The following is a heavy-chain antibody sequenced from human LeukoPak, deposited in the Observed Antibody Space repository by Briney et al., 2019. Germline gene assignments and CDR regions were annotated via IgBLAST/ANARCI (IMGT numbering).Heavy chain of an antibody. D-gene: IGHD1-26*01. J-gene: IGHJ4*02. Sequence: PGGSLRLSCAASGFTVSSDYMSWVRQAPGKGLEWVSVIYSGGSTYYADSVKGRFTISRDSSKNTLFLQMNSLKADDTAVYYCARAKVGVAGFFDYWGQGTLVTVSS. CDR3: ARAKVGVAGFFDY. CDR2: IYSGGST. V-gene: IGHV3-53*01. CDR1: GFTVSSDY.